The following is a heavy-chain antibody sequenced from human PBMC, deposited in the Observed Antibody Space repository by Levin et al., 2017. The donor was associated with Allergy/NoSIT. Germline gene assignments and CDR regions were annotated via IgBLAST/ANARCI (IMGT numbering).Heavy chain of an antibody. CDR2: IWYDGSNK. Sequence: GESLKISCAASGFTFSSYGMHWVRQAPGKGLEWVAVIWYDGSNKYYADSVKGRFTISRDNSKNTLYLQMNSLRAEDTAVYYCAREYYYDSSGYLNHPRLLDYWGQGTLVTVSS. CDR1: GFTFSSYG. J-gene: IGHJ4*02. V-gene: IGHV3-33*01. CDR3: AREYYYDSSGYLNHPRLLDY. D-gene: IGHD3-22*01.